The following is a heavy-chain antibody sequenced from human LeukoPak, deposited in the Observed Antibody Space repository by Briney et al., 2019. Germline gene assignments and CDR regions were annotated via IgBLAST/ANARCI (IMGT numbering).Heavy chain of an antibody. CDR3: AMGYYDSSGYYYVWD. CDR1: GGSISSYY. V-gene: IGHV4-59*01. Sequence: PSETLSLTCTVSGGSISSYYWSWIRQPPGKGLEWIGYIYYSGSTNYNPSLKSRVTISVDTSKNQFSLKLSSVTAADTAVYYCAMGYYDSSGYYYVWDWGQGTLVTVSS. D-gene: IGHD3-22*01. J-gene: IGHJ4*02. CDR2: IYYSGST.